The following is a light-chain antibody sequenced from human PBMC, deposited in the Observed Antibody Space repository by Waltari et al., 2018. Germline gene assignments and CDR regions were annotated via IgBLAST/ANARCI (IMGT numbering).Light chain of an antibody. CDR2: HDS. CDR3: QAWDRDTVV. CDR1: QLGDQY. V-gene: IGLV3-1*01. Sequence: SYEVTQPPSVSVSPGQTARIPCPGPQLGDQYTSWYHQKPGQSPLLLIHHDSKRPSGIPERFSGSSSGNTATLTIGGTQTFDEGDYYGQAWDRDTVVFGGGTKLTVL. J-gene: IGLJ3*02.